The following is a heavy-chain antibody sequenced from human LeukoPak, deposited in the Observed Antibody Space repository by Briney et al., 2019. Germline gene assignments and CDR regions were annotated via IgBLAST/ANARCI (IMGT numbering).Heavy chain of an antibody. J-gene: IGHJ4*02. CDR3: ARPVTTITIFGVVTEYFDY. V-gene: IGHV5-51*01. CDR1: GYSFTSYW. Sequence: GESLKISCKGSGYSFTSYWIGWVRQMPGKGLEWMGIIYPGDSDTRYSPSFQGQVTISADKSISTAYLQWSSLKASDTAMYYCARPVTTITIFGVVTEYFDYWGQGPLVTVSS. D-gene: IGHD3-3*01. CDR2: IYPGDSDT.